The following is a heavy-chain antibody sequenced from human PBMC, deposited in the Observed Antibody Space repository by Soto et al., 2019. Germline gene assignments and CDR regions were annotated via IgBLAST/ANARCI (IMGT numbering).Heavy chain of an antibody. V-gene: IGHV3-48*02. CDR3: ARVERYCSGGSCYYYGMDV. D-gene: IGHD2-15*01. CDR1: GFTFSSYS. J-gene: IGHJ6*02. Sequence: GGSLRLSCAASGFTFSSYSMNWVRQAPGKGLEWVSYISSSSSTIYYADSVKGRFTISRDNAKNSLYLQMNSLRDEDTAVYYCARVERYCSGGSCYYYGMDVWGQGTTVTVSS. CDR2: ISSSSSTI.